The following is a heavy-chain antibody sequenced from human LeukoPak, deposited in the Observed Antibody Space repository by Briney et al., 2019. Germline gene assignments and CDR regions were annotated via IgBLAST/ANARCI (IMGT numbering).Heavy chain of an antibody. J-gene: IGHJ4*02. Sequence: GRSLRLSCAASGFTFSSYAMHWVRQAPGKGLEWVAVISYDGSNKYYADSVKGRFTISRDNFKNTLYLQMNSLRAEDTAVYYCARDRTRGLIVVVIPNFDYWGQGTLVTVSS. CDR1: GFTFSSYA. D-gene: IGHD3-22*01. CDR3: ARDRTRGLIVVVIPNFDY. V-gene: IGHV3-30*04. CDR2: ISYDGSNK.